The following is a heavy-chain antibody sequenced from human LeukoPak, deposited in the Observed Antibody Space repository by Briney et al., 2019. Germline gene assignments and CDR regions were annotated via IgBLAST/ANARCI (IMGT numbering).Heavy chain of an antibody. V-gene: IGHV3-23*01. CDR3: AKTLYYDFWSGSADWFDP. CDR1: GFTFSSYA. J-gene: IGHJ5*02. D-gene: IGHD3-3*01. CDR2: ISGSGGST. Sequence: PGGSLRLSCAASGFTFSSYAMSWVRQAPGKGQEWVSAISGSGGSTYYADSVKGRFTISRDNSKNTLYLQMNSLRAEDTAVYYCAKTLYYDFWSGSADWFDPWGQGTLVTVSS.